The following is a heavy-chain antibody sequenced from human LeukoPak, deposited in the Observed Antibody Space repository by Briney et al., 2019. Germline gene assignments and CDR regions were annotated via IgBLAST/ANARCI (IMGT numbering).Heavy chain of an antibody. J-gene: IGHJ4*02. V-gene: IGHV4-59*01. CDR2: VHHTGSR. CDR3: ARERATSGRCRFDF. Sequence: SETLSLTCTVSHGSMSPYYWSWIRQSPGKGLEWIGYVHHTGSRSYNPSLKSRVTISLDRDKSQFSLKLTSVTAADTAVYYCARERATSGRCRFDFWGQGALVTVSS. D-gene: IGHD6-25*01. CDR1: HGSMSPYY.